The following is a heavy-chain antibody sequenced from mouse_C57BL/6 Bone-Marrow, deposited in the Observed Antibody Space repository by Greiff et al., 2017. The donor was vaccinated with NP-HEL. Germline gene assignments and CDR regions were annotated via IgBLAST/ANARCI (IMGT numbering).Heavy chain of an antibody. J-gene: IGHJ1*03. CDR1: GYTFTSYN. CDR2: IYPGNGDT. Sequence: LQQSGAELVRPGDSVKMSCKASGYTFTSYNLHWLKQTPRQGLEWIGAIYPGNGDTSYNQKFKGKATLTVDKSSSTAYMQLSSLTSEDSAVYFCARSGLRGHFDVWGTGTTVTVSS. CDR3: ARSGLRGHFDV. V-gene: IGHV1-12*01. D-gene: IGHD2-4*01.